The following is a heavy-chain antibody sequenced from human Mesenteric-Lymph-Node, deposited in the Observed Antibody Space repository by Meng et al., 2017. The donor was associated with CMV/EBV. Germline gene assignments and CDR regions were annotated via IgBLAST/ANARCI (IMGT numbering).Heavy chain of an antibody. D-gene: IGHD2-2*01. CDR1: GFTFGGYA. Sequence: AASGFTFGGYAMSWVRQAPGKGLEWVSAISGSGDSTYCADSVKGRFTISRDNSKNTLYLQMNSLRAEDTAVYYCAKWAVVPAAILDYWGQGTLVTVSS. CDR3: AKWAVVPAAILDY. V-gene: IGHV3-23*01. CDR2: ISGSGDST. J-gene: IGHJ4*02.